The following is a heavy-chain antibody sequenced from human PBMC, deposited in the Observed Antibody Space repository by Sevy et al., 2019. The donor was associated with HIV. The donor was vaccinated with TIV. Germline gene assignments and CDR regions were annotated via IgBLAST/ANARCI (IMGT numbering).Heavy chain of an antibody. Sequence: GGSLRLSCAASGFTFSSYSMNWVRLAPGKGLEWVSSVSSSSSYIYYVDSVKGRFTISRDNAKNSLYLQMNSLRAEDTAVYYCARDPHSSSWPYYFDYWGQGTLVTVSS. CDR3: ARDPHSSSWPYYFDY. V-gene: IGHV3-21*01. D-gene: IGHD6-13*01. CDR2: VSSSSSYI. CDR1: GFTFSSYS. J-gene: IGHJ4*02.